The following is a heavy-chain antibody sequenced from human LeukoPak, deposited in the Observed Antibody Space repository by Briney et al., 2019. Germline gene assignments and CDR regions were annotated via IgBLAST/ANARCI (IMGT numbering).Heavy chain of an antibody. CDR2: IYYSGST. D-gene: IGHD4-17*01. CDR1: GGSISSGDYY. CDR3: ARDRADYAAYPHWFDP. J-gene: IGHJ5*02. Sequence: PSETLSLTCTVSGGSISSGDYYWSWIRQPPGKGLEWIVYIYYSGSTYYNPSLKSRVTISVDTSKNQFSLKLSSVTAADTAVYYCARDRADYAAYPHWFDPWGQGTLVTVSS. V-gene: IGHV4-30-4*01.